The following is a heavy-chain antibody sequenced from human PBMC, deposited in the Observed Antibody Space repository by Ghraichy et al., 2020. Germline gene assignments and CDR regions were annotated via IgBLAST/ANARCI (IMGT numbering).Heavy chain of an antibody. V-gene: IGHV3-23*01. J-gene: IGHJ4*02. CDR3: ARRFYGDDDN. CDR2: ISAPGGTT. D-gene: IGHD4-17*01. CDR1: GFTFASYV. Sequence: GESLNISCKGSGFTFASYVMTWVRQAPGKGLVCVSGISAPGGTTYYAASVRGRFTISRDNSKSTLYLQMNHLRAEDTAIYFCARRFYGDDDNWGQGTLVIVSS.